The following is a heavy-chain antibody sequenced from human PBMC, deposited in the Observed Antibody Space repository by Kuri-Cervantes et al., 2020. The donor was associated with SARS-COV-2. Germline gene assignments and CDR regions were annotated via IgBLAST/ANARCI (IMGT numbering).Heavy chain of an antibody. V-gene: IGHV1-69*13. Sequence: SVKVSCKAPGGTFSTYAISWVRQAPGQGLEWMGGIIPIFGTANYAQKFQGIVTITADESTSTAYMELSSQRSEDTAVYYCARDVTGTTSWFDPWGQGTLVTVSS. CDR2: IIPIFGTA. CDR1: GGTFSTYA. CDR3: ARDVTGTTSWFDP. J-gene: IGHJ5*02. D-gene: IGHD1-7*01.